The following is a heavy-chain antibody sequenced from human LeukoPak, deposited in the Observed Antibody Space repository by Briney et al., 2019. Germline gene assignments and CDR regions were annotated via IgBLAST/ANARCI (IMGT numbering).Heavy chain of an antibody. CDR3: ARDYKYAFDN. V-gene: IGHV3-48*01. CDR1: GFTFSDYS. CDR2: IGIDSGNT. J-gene: IGHJ4*02. Sequence: GGSLRLSCAASGFTFSDYSMNWVRQAPGKELEWISYIGIDSGNTNYADSVKGRFTISADKAKNSLYLQMNSLRVEDSAVYYCARDYKYAFDNWGQGTLVTVSS. D-gene: IGHD5-24*01.